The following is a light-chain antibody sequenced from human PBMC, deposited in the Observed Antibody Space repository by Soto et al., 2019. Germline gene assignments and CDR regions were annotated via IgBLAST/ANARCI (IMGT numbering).Light chain of an antibody. CDR2: AAS. CDR3: QQYYSYPLT. J-gene: IGKJ4*01. Sequence: AIRMTQSPSSFSASTGDRVTITCRASQDISSFLAWYQQKPGKAPKLLMYAASTLQSGVPARFSGSGSGTDFTLTISYLQSEDFATYYCQQYYSYPLTFGGGTKVEIK. V-gene: IGKV1-8*01. CDR1: QDISSF.